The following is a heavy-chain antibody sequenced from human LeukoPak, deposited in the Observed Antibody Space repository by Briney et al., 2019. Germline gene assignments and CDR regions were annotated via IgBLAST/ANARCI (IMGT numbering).Heavy chain of an antibody. V-gene: IGHV3-30*18. Sequence: PGGSLRLSCAASGFTFSSYGMYWVRQAPGKGLEWVAVISNDGANKYYADSVKGRFTIFRDDSKNTLFLQMNSLRPEDTAMYYCAKYQGYDSDYMAVWGQRALVTVSS. CDR2: ISNDGANK. J-gene: IGHJ4*02. D-gene: IGHD3-22*01. CDR1: GFTFSSYG. CDR3: AKYQGYDSDYMAV.